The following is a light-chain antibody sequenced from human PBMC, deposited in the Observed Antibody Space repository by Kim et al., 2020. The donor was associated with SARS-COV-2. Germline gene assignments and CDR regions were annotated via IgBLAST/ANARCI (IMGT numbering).Light chain of an antibody. J-gene: IGLJ2*01. CDR3: QSYDSSNVV. CDR1: SGSIASNY. V-gene: IGLV6-57*03. Sequence: GKTVTISFTRRSGSIASNYVQWYQQRPGSAPTTVIYEDNQRPSGVPDRFSGSIDSSSNSASLTISGLKTEDEADYYCQSYDSSNVVFGGGTQLTVL. CDR2: EDN.